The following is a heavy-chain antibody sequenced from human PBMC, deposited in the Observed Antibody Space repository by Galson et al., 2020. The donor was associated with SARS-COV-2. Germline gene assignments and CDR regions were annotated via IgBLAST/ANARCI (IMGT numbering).Heavy chain of an antibody. D-gene: IGHD6-19*01. CDR2: IYFTGSA. V-gene: IGHV4-31*03. CDR3: ARDNSIAVTNRGAVDI. J-gene: IGHJ3*02. CDR1: GASISNEGYY. Sequence: ETSETLSLTCNVSGASISNEGYYWGWIRQHPGKGLEWIAYIYFTGSAYYNPSLKSRVTISVDTSKNQFSLRLKSVTAADTAIYFCARDNSIAVTNRGAVDIWGQGTMVTGSS.